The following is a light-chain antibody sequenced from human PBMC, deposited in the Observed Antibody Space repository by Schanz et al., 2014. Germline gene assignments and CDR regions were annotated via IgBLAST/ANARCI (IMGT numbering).Light chain of an antibody. V-gene: IGLV8-61*01. CDR3: VVYMGSGLV. CDR1: SGSVSTSFY. CDR2: STN. Sequence: QTVVTQEPSFSVSPGGTVTLTCGLSSGSVSTSFYPSWYQQTPGQAPRTLIYSTNTRSSGVPDRFSGSILGNKAALTITGAQADDESDYYCVVYMGSGLVFGGGTKLTVL. J-gene: IGLJ2*01.